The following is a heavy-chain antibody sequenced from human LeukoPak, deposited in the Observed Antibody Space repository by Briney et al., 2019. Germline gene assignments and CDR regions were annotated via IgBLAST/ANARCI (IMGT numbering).Heavy chain of an antibody. V-gene: IGHV1-2*02. CDR2: INPNSGDT. CDR3: ARAASSSHPYYYYMDV. J-gene: IGHJ6*03. Sequence: ASVKVSCKASGYTFTGYYMHWVRQAPGQGLEWMGWINPNSGDTNYAQKFQGRVTMTRDTSISTAYMELSRLRSDDTAVYYCARAASSSHPYYYYMDVWGKGTTVTVSS. D-gene: IGHD6-6*01. CDR1: GYTFTGYY.